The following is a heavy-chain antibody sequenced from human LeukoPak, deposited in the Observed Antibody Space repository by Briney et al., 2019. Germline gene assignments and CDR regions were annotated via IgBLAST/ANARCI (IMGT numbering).Heavy chain of an antibody. J-gene: IGHJ3*02. CDR2: ICGSGGST. V-gene: IGHV3-23*01. CDR1: GFTFSTYA. CDR3: ARLVGDYVWGSYRDDAFDI. Sequence: GGSLRLSCAASGFTFSTYAMNWVRQAPGKGLEWVSSICGSGGSTYYADSVKGRFTISRDNAKNSLYLQMNSLRAEDTAVYYCARLVGDYVWGSYRDDAFDIWGQGTMVTVSS. D-gene: IGHD3-16*02.